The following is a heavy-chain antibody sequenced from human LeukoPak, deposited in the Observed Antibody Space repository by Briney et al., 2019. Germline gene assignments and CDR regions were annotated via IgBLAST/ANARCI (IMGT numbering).Heavy chain of an antibody. CDR1: GFTFDDYA. Sequence: GGSLRLSCAASGFTFDDYAMHWVRQAPGKGLEWVSGISWNSGSIGYADSVKGRFTISRDNAKNSLYLQMNSLRAEDTAVYYCARVEQYQLPDAFDIWGQGTMVTVSS. CDR2: ISWNSGSI. J-gene: IGHJ3*02. CDR3: ARVEQYQLPDAFDI. D-gene: IGHD2-2*01. V-gene: IGHV3-9*01.